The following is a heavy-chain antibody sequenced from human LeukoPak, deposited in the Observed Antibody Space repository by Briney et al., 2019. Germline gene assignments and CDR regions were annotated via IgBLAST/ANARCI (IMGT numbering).Heavy chain of an antibody. Sequence: LGESLKISCKGSGYSFTSYWIGWVRQMPGKGLEWMGIIYPGDSDTRYSPSFQGQVTISADKSISTAYLQWSSLKASDTAMYYCARASNYDFWSGSPVGGYYYMDVWGKGTTVTVSS. CDR3: ARASNYDFWSGSPVGGYYYMDV. V-gene: IGHV5-51*01. CDR1: GYSFTSYW. CDR2: IYPGDSDT. D-gene: IGHD3-3*01. J-gene: IGHJ6*03.